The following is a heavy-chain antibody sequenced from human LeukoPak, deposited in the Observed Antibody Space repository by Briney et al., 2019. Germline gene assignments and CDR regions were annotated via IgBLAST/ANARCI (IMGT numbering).Heavy chain of an antibody. CDR2: INPSGGSA. CDR1: GYTFGNYY. D-gene: IGHD3-22*01. Sequence: ASVKVSCKASGYTFGNYYMHWVRQAPGQGLEWMGVINPSGGSANYAQRFQGRLTMTRDTSTDTAYMELSSLRSEDTAVYYCATTFADSSGYYYGSDYWGQGTLVTVSS. J-gene: IGHJ4*02. V-gene: IGHV1-46*01. CDR3: ATTFADSSGYYYGSDY.